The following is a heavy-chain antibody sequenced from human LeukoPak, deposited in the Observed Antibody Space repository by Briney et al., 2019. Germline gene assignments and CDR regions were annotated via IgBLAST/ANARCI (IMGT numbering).Heavy chain of an antibody. Sequence: PGRSLRLSCAASGFTFDDYAMHWVRQAPGKGLEWVSGISWNSGSIGYADSVKGRFTISRDNAKNSLYLQMNSLGAEDTALYYCAKDMMRYSSSWRTGGFDPWGQGTLVTVSS. CDR1: GFTFDDYA. V-gene: IGHV3-9*01. J-gene: IGHJ5*02. D-gene: IGHD6-13*01. CDR2: ISWNSGSI. CDR3: AKDMMRYSSSWRTGGFDP.